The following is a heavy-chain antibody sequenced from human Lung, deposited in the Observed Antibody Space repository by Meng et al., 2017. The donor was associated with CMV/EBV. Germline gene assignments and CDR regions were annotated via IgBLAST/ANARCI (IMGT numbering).Heavy chain of an antibody. CDR1: FSFYSDA. CDR2: ITSGESST. D-gene: IGHD3-22*01. CDR3: ASEYRLRYDSAGFDF. J-gene: IGHJ4*02. Sequence: FSFYSDALLWVRRQRGEGLVWVLRITSGESSTTSADSVEPGCTRSRDKAKNTVNMQFNRMGGEETAVYACASEYRLRYDSAGFDFWGQGTLVTVSS. V-gene: IGHV3-74*03.